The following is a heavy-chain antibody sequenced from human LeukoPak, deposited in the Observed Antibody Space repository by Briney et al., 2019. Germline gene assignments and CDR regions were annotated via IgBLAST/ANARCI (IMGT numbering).Heavy chain of an antibody. CDR2: IFQDGRDR. D-gene: IGHD1-26*01. V-gene: IGHV3-33*01. CDR1: GFSFTTYA. Sequence: GGSLRLSCAASGFSFTTYAFHWVRQAPGKGLEWVSIIFQDGRDRNYADSVMGRFTISRDNSKSTLYLQMNSLRAEDTAVYYCARENSRNTFDIGGQGTMVAVSS. CDR3: ARENSRNTFDI. J-gene: IGHJ3*02.